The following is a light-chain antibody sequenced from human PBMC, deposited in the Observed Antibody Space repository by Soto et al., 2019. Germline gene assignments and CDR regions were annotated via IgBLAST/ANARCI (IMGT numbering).Light chain of an antibody. V-gene: IGLV2-23*02. Sequence: QSVLTQPASVSGSPGQSITISCTGTSSDVGSYNLVSWYQQHPGKAPKLIIYEVTKRPSGVSNRFSGSKSGNTASLTISGLQAEDEAAYHCCSYAGSNTFVFGTGTKVTV. CDR3: CSYAGSNTFV. J-gene: IGLJ1*01. CDR2: EVT. CDR1: SSDVGSYNL.